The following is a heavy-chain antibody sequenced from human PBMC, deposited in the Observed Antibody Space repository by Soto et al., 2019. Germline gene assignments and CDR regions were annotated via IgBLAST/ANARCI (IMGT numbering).Heavy chain of an antibody. V-gene: IGHV3-53*04. CDR3: ARDQASGYGRGAFDI. CDR1: GFTVSSNY. CDR2: IYSGGST. D-gene: IGHD5-12*01. Sequence: GGSLRLSCAASGFTVSSNYMSWVRQAPGKGLEWVSVIYSGGSTYYADSVKGRFTISRHNSKNTLYLQMNSLRAEDTAVYYCARDQASGYGRGAFDIWGQGTMVTVSS. J-gene: IGHJ3*02.